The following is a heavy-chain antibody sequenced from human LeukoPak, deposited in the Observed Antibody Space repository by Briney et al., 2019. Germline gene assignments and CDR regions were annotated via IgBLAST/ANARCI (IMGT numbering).Heavy chain of an antibody. V-gene: IGHV3-23*01. CDR3: AKEATARKWLVWGNFDH. CDR2: IGGSGRST. CDR1: GFTFNNYA. D-gene: IGHD6-19*01. Sequence: GGSLRLSCVGSGFTFNNYAMSWVRQAPGKGLEWVAAIGGSGRSTYDADSVRGRFTVSRDNSKNTPYLQMNNLRVEDTAVYFCAKEATARKWLVWGNFDHWGQGTQVTVS. J-gene: IGHJ4*02.